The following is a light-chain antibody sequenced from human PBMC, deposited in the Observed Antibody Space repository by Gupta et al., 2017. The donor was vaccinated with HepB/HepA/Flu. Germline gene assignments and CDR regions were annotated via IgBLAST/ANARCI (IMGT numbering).Light chain of an antibody. V-gene: IGLV2-14*03. CDR1: SSDVGGYNY. CDR2: DVS. Sequence: GTSSDVGGYNYVSWYQQHPGKAPKLMIYDVSNRPSGVSNRFSGSKSGNTASLTISGLQAEDEADYYCSSYTSSSTLVVFGGGTKLTVL. J-gene: IGLJ2*01. CDR3: SSYTSSSTLVV.